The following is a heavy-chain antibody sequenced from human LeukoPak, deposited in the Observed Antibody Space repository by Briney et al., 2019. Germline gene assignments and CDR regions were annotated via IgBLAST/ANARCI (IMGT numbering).Heavy chain of an antibody. V-gene: IGHV1-46*01. CDR1: GYTFTSYY. Sequence: ASVKVSCKASGYTFTSYYMHWVRQAPGQGLEWMGIINPSGGSTSYAQKFQGRVTITRDTSASTAYMELSSLRSEDTAVYYCAREGASYYGSGSYNYWGQGTLVTVSS. CDR3: AREGASYYGSGSYNY. CDR2: INPSGGST. J-gene: IGHJ4*02. D-gene: IGHD3-10*01.